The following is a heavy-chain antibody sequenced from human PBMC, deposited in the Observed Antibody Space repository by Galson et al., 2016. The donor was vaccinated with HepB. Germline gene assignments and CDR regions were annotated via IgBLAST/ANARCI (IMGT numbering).Heavy chain of an antibody. CDR1: GYTFTAYH. Sequence: SVKVSCKASGYTFTAYHIHWVRQAPGQGLEWMAWINPNTGDTTYAQKFQGRVTLTRDTSISTVYMEVSSLTYDDTAIYYCVIFWWGITGREVEAFDFWGQGTLVTVSS. J-gene: IGHJ4*02. CDR2: INPNTGDT. D-gene: IGHD1-20*01. V-gene: IGHV1-2*02. CDR3: VIFWWGITGREVEAFDF.